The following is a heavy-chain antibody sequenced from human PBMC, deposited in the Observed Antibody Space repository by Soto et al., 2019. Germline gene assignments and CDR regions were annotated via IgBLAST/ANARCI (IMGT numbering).Heavy chain of an antibody. CDR2: ISYDGSNK. Sequence: GGSLRLSCAASGCTFSSYARHWVRQAPGKGLEWVAVISYDGSNKYYADSVKGRFTISRDNSKNTLYLQMNSLRAEDTAVYYCARFSQYYDFWSGYYERLLYGMDVWGQGTTVTSP. D-gene: IGHD3-3*01. CDR3: ARFSQYYDFWSGYYERLLYGMDV. CDR1: GCTFSSYA. V-gene: IGHV3-30-3*01. J-gene: IGHJ6*02.